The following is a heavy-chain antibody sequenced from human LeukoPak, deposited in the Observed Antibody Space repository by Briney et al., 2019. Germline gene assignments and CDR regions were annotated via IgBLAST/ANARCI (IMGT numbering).Heavy chain of an antibody. Sequence: GASVKVSCKASGYTLTDSYMHWVRQAPGQGLEWLAWINPNSGVTNYAQKFQGRVTVTSDTSISTAYMELSGLTSDDTAVYFCAREEQYRNYFDHWGQGTLVTVSS. CDR2: INPNSGVT. J-gene: IGHJ4*02. D-gene: IGHD1/OR15-1a*01. CDR1: GYTLTDSY. V-gene: IGHV1-2*02. CDR3: AREEQYRNYFDH.